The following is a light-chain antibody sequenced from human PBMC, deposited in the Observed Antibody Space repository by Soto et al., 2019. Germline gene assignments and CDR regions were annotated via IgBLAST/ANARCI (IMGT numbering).Light chain of an antibody. CDR2: LNSDGSH. CDR1: SGHSSYA. J-gene: IGLJ3*02. Sequence: QAVLTQSPSASASLGASVKLTCTLNSGHSSYAIAWHQQQPEKGPRYLMKLNSDGSHSKGDGIPDRFSGSSSGAERYLTISSLQSEDEADYYCQTWGTGWVFGGGTKVTVL. CDR3: QTWGTGWV. V-gene: IGLV4-69*01.